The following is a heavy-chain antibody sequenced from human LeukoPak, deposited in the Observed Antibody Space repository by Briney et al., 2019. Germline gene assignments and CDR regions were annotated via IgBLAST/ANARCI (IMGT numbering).Heavy chain of an antibody. V-gene: IGHV4-31*03. CDR1: GDSISSGGYY. CDR2: IFYSGCN. D-gene: IGHD6-19*01. Sequence: SQTLSLTCTVSGDSISSGGYYWSWIRQHPGKGLEWIGYIFYSGCNYYNPSLRSRVSISVDTSKNQFSLKLSSVTAADTAVYYCARDQLGAVAGTSALDIWGQGTLVTVSS. J-gene: IGHJ3*02. CDR3: ARDQLGAVAGTSALDI.